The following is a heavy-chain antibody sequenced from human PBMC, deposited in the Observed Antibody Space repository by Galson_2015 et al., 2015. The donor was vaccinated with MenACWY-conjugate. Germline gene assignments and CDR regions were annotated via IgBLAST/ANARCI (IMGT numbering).Heavy chain of an antibody. CDR2: IKRDGSEI. CDR3: ARGYYGIDV. V-gene: IGHV3-7*03. J-gene: IGHJ6*02. CDR1: GFTFSNYW. Sequence: SLRLSCAASGFTFSNYWMTWVRQAPGKGLQWVANIKRDGSEISYVDSVKGRFTISRDNAKNSLYLQMNSLRVEDTAVYYCARGYYGIDVWGQGTTVTVSS.